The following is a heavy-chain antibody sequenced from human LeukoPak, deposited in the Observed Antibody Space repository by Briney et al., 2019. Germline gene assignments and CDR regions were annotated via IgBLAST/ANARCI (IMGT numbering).Heavy chain of an antibody. V-gene: IGHV4-4*02. J-gene: IGHJ4*02. CDR2: ISQSGEK. CDR1: GHSFSSTNW. Sequence: PSETLSLTCGVSGHSFSSTNWWSWVRQPPREGLERIGEISQSGEKNYNHSLNGRVTMSRDKSKNPLSLHLTSVTAAHKAIYYCSSEGGAFCPFGYWGQGTLVIVPP. D-gene: IGHD1-26*01. CDR3: SSEGGAFCPFGY.